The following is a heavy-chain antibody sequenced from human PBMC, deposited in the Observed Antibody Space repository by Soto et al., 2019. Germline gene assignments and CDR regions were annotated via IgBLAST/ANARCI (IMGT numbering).Heavy chain of an antibody. CDR2: IWYDGSNK. CDR1: GFTFSSYG. J-gene: IGHJ4*02. Sequence: QVQLVESGGGVVQPGRSLRLSCAASGFTFSSYGMHWVRQAPGKGLEWVAVIWYDGSNKYYADSVKGRFTISRDNSKNTLYLQMNSLRAEDTAVYYCAGGVVTPDYWGQGTLVTGSS. CDR3: AGGVVTPDY. D-gene: IGHD2-15*01. V-gene: IGHV3-33*01.